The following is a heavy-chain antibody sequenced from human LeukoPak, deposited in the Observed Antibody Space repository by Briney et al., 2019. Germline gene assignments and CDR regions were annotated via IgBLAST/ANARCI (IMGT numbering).Heavy chain of an antibody. D-gene: IGHD1-7*01. J-gene: IGHJ3*02. CDR2: VKQDGSDT. CDR1: GFTFSSSW. Sequence: GGSLRLSCAASGFTFSSSWMSWVRQAPGRGLEWVANVKQDGSDTHYVDSVKGRFTISRDNAKNSLYLEMNGLRADDTAMYYCARDPYTGNYGAFDIWGQGTMDTVSS. V-gene: IGHV3-7*05. CDR3: ARDPYTGNYGAFDI.